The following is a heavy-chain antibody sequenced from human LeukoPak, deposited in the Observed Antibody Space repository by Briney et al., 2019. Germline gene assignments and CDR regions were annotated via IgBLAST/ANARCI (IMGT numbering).Heavy chain of an antibody. Sequence: ASVKVSCKASGGTFSSYAINWVRQATGQGLEWMGWMNPNSGNTGYAQKFQGRVTMTRNTSISTAYMELSSLRSEDTAVYYCARGQVEGRGYCWGQGTLVTVSS. J-gene: IGHJ4*02. V-gene: IGHV1-8*02. CDR2: MNPNSGNT. CDR1: GGTFSSYA. CDR3: ARGQVEGRGYC.